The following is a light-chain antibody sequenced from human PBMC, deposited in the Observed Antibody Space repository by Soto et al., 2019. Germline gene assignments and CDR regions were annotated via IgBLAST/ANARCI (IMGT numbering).Light chain of an antibody. Sequence: IVLSLSPGTVSLSARARVTXTCRASHSVTSVYLAWYQQKPGQANRLIVYGASNRATGITDRLSGSGSGTDFTLTIGSLESEDFAVYYCQQDASSPLTDGVGTNLDIK. J-gene: IGKJ4*02. CDR3: QQDASSPLT. V-gene: IGKV3-20*01. CDR1: HSVTSVY. CDR2: GAS.